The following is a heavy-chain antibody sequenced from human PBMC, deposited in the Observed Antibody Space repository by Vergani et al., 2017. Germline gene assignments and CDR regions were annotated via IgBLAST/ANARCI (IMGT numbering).Heavy chain of an antibody. J-gene: IGHJ4*02. V-gene: IGHV4-59*01. D-gene: IGHD3-10*01. CDR1: GGSISSYY. CDR2: IYYSGST. CDR3: ARGEDYYGSGSYFAY. Sequence: QVQLQESGPGLVKPSETLSLTCTVSGGSISSYYWSWIRQPPGKGLEWIGYIYYSGSTNYNPSLKSRVTISVVTSKNQFSLKLSSVTAADTAVYYCARGEDYYGSGSYFAYWGQGTLATVSS.